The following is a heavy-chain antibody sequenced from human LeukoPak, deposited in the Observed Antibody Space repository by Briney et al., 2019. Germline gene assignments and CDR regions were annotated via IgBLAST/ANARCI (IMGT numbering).Heavy chain of an antibody. Sequence: SLKLSCKASRYTFTRYYMLCVRQAPGQRLEWMGWINPNSGVAKYPNKFQGRVTMTRDTSISTAYMERSRLRSDDTGVYYCARVLVRSSWYLEFWFDPWGQGTLVTVSS. D-gene: IGHD6-13*01. CDR3: ARVLVRSSWYLEFWFDP. CDR2: INPNSGVA. V-gene: IGHV1-2*07. CDR1: RYTFTRYY. J-gene: IGHJ5*02.